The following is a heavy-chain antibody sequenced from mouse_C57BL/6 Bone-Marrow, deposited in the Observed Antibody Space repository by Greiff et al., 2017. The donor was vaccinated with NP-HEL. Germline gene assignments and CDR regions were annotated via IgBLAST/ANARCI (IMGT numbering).Heavy chain of an antibody. CDR2: IHPNSGST. Sequence: VQLQQPGAELVKPGASVKLSCKASGYTFTSYWMHWVKQRPGQGLEWIGMIHPNSGSTNYNEKFKSKATLTVDKSSSTAYMQLSSLTSEDSAVYYSARRRFGDYDEYDDDWGTGTTVTVSS. D-gene: IGHD2-4*01. J-gene: IGHJ1*03. CDR1: GYTFTSYW. V-gene: IGHV1-64*01. CDR3: ARRRFGDYDEYDDD.